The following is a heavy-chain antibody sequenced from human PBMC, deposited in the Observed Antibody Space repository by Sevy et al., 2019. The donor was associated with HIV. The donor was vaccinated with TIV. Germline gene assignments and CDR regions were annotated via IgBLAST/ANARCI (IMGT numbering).Heavy chain of an antibody. V-gene: IGHV3-53*01. CDR3: ASQLGIGAFDI. CDR2: IYAGGST. CDR1: GFTFGDYA. D-gene: IGHD7-27*01. J-gene: IGHJ3*02. Sequence: GGSLRLSCTASGFTFGDYAMSWFRQAPGKGLEWVSVIYAGGSTYYADSVKGRFTVSRDKAKNTLYYQMNSLRAEDTAVYYCASQLGIGAFDIWGQGTMVTVSS.